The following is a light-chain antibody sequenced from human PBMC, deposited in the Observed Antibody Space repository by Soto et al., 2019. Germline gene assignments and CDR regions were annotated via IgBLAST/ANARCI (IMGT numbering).Light chain of an antibody. CDR3: QHYNNWPPWT. V-gene: IGKV3-15*01. Sequence: EIVMTQSPATLSVSPGETATLSCRASQSVSRNLAWYQQKPGQAPRLLIYGASTRATGIPARFSGSGSGTEFTLTISSLQSEDFAVYYCQHYNNWPPWTFGQGTKVEIK. J-gene: IGKJ1*01. CDR2: GAS. CDR1: QSVSRN.